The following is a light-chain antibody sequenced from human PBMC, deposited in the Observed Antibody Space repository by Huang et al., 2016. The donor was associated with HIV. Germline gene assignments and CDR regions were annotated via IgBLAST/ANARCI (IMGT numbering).Light chain of an antibody. CDR2: AAS. CDR1: QGISNY. V-gene: IGKV1-17*03. Sequence: DIQMTQFPSVMSASVGDRVSITCRASQGISNYLVWFQEKPGKGPKRLIYAASNLQSGLPSRYSGSVSETKFTMTNSSLQPEDVATYYGSQHNTYPWTFGQGTKVEIK. J-gene: IGKJ1*01. CDR3: SQHNTYPWT.